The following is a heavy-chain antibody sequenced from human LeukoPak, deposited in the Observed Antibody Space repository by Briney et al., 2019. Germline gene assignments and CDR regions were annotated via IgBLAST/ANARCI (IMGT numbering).Heavy chain of an antibody. Sequence: SETLSLTCTVSGGSISSSSYYWGWIRQPPGKGLEWIGSIYYSGSTNYNPSLKSRVTISVDTSKNQFSLKLSSVTAADTAVYYCASKRWLSDAFDIWGQGTMVTVSS. CDR1: GGSISSSSYY. J-gene: IGHJ3*02. V-gene: IGHV4-39*07. D-gene: IGHD5-24*01. CDR2: IYYSGST. CDR3: ASKRWLSDAFDI.